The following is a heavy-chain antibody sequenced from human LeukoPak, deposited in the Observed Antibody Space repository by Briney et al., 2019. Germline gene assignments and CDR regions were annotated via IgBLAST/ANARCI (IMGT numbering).Heavy chain of an antibody. V-gene: IGHV1-69*04. CDR2: IIPILGIA. Sequence: ASVKVSCKASGGTFSSYAISWVGQAPGQGLEWMGRIIPILGIANYAQKFQGRVTITADKSTSTAYMELSSLRSEDTAVYYCAREPGDYFDYWGQGTLVTVSS. J-gene: IGHJ4*02. D-gene: IGHD4-17*01. CDR3: AREPGDYFDY. CDR1: GGTFSSYA.